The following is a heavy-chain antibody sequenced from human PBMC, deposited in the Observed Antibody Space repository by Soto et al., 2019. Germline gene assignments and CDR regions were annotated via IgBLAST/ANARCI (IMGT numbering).Heavy chain of an antibody. D-gene: IGHD4-17*01. CDR2: IYYSGST. Sequence: QVQLQESGPGLVKPSQTLSLTCTVSGGSISSGGYYWSWIRQHPGKGLEWIGYIYYSGSTYYNPSIRSRVTISVDTSKNQFSLKLSSVTAADTAVYYWARDWTTVKTGGGWFDPWGQGTLVTVSS. CDR1: GGSISSGGYY. J-gene: IGHJ5*02. V-gene: IGHV4-31*03. CDR3: ARDWTTVKTGGGWFDP.